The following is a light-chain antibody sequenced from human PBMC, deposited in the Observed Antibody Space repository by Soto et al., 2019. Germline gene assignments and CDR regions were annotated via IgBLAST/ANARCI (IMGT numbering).Light chain of an antibody. CDR1: GSNIGSHG. CDR3: AAWDDGLTGVV. CDR2: INN. J-gene: IGLJ7*01. Sequence: QPVLTQPPSVSGTPGQRVTISCSGTGSNIGSHGVHWYQQLPGTAPKLLMYINNARPSGVPDRFSGSKSGTSASLAIRGLQSEDEAHYYCAAWDDGLTGVVFGGGTQLTVL. V-gene: IGLV1-44*01.